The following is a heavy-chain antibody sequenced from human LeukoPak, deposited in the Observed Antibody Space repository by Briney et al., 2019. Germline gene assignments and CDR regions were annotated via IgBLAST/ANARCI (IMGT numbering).Heavy chain of an antibody. CDR1: GGTFSSYA. J-gene: IGHJ6*03. CDR2: IIPIFGTA. V-gene: IGHV1-69*05. Sequence: SVKVSCKASGGTFSSYAISWVRQAPGQGLEWMGGIIPIFGTANYAQKFQGRVTITTDESTNTAYMELSSLRSEDTGVYYCARAVGYYYYMDVWGKGTTVTVSS. CDR3: ARAVGYYYYMDV. D-gene: IGHD6-19*01.